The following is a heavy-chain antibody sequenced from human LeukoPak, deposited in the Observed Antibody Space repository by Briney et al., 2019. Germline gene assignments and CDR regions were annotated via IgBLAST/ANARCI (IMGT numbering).Heavy chain of an antibody. V-gene: IGHV3-23*01. J-gene: IGHJ4*02. D-gene: IGHD5-24*01. CDR2: ISDSGRST. Sequence: GGSLRLSCAASGFTFSSYAMSWVRQAPGTGLEWVSAISDSGRSTYYAGSVKGRFTISRDNSRNTLYLQMNSLRAEDTAVYYCAKRGMTTIKEGFDYWGQGTLVTVSP. CDR3: AKRGMTTIKEGFDY. CDR1: GFTFSSYA.